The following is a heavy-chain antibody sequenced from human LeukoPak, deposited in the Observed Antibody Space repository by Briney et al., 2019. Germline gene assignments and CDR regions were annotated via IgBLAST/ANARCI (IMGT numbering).Heavy chain of an antibody. CDR3: ASAVIEYSSSSTDY. CDR2: INPNSGGT. J-gene: IGHJ4*02. D-gene: IGHD6-6*01. Sequence: ASVMVSCKASGYTFTGYYMHWVRQAPGQGLEWMGWINPNSGGTNYAQKFQGRVTMTRDTSISTAYMELSRLRSDDTAVYYCASAVIEYSSSSTDYWGQGTLVTVSS. CDR1: GYTFTGYY. V-gene: IGHV1-2*02.